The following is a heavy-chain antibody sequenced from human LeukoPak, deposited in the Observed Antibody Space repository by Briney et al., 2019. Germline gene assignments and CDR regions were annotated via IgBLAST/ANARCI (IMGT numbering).Heavy chain of an antibody. CDR3: ARVRGLRSGEAY. V-gene: IGHV4-34*01. Sequence: SETLSLTCAVYDGSFSGYSWNWIRQPPVKGLEWIGEINHSGGTNYNPSLKSRVTISVDTSKKQFSLKLSSVTAADTAVYYCARVRGLRSGEAYWGQGTLVTVSS. CDR1: DGSFSGYS. J-gene: IGHJ4*02. CDR2: INHSGGT.